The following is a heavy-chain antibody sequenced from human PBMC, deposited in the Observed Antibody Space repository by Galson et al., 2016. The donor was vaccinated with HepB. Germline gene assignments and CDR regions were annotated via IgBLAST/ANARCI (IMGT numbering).Heavy chain of an antibody. J-gene: IGHJ4*02. Sequence: SLRLSCAATGFTFSGYKMNWVRQAPGKALEWVSYISTTSSAIYYADSVKGRFSISRDNAESSLYLQMNSLRDEDTAVYYCGRFSGRYNGDFDYWGQGTLVTVSS. D-gene: IGHD1-26*01. CDR3: GRFSGRYNGDFDY. CDR2: ISTTSSAI. V-gene: IGHV3-48*02. CDR1: GFTFSGYK.